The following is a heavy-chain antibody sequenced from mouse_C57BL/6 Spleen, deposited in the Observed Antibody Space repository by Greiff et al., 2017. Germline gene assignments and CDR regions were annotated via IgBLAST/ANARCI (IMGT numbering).Heavy chain of an antibody. CDR2: FYPGSGSI. Sequence: VQLQQSGAELVKPGASVKLSCKASGYTFTEYTIHWVKQRSGQGLEWIGWFYPGSGSIKYNEKFKDKATLTADKSSSTVYMELSRLTSEDPAVYFCARHEKDYYGSSYVHYFDYWGQGTTLTVSS. D-gene: IGHD1-1*01. CDR1: GYTFTEYT. V-gene: IGHV1-62-2*01. CDR3: ARHEKDYYGSSYVHYFDY. J-gene: IGHJ2*01.